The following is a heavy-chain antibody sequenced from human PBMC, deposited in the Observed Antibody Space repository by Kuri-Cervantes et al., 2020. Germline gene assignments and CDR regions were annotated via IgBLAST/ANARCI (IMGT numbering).Heavy chain of an antibody. V-gene: IGHV3-21*01. Sequence: GGSLRLSCAASGFTFSSYSMNWVRQAPGKGLEWVSSISSSSSYIYYADSVKGRFTISRDNAKNSLYLQMNSLRAEDTAVYYCARRSGGGGSYDYWGQGTLVPSPQ. J-gene: IGHJ4*02. CDR1: GFTFSSYS. D-gene: IGHD3-10*01. CDR3: ARRSGGGGSYDY. CDR2: ISSSSSYI.